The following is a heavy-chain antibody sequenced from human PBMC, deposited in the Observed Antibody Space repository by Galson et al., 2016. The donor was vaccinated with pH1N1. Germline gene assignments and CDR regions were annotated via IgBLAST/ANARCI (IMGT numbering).Heavy chain of an antibody. J-gene: IGHJ3*02. CDR3: AKDQDSEGRYDALDI. CDR2: IYSGGSST. D-gene: IGHD6-19*01. V-gene: IGHV3-23*03. Sequence: SLRLSCAASGFTFSTYAMSWVRQAPGKGLEWVSVIYSGGSSTYYADSVKGRFTISRDNSKNTLYLQMNSLRAEDTAVYYCAKDQDSEGRYDALDIWGQGTMVTVSS. CDR1: GFTFSTYA.